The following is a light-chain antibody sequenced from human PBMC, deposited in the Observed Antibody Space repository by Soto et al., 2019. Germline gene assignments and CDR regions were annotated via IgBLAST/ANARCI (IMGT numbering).Light chain of an antibody. CDR2: AAS. CDR3: RQSYCTTAWT. J-gene: IGKJ1*01. Sequence: DIPMTQSPSSLSASVGDRVTITCRASQSISSYLNWYQQKPGKAPKLLIYAASSLQSGVPSRFSGSGSGTDFTLTSSSLQPEDCAADYCRQSYCTTAWTFGPGTKAEIK. CDR1: QSISSY. V-gene: IGKV1-39*01.